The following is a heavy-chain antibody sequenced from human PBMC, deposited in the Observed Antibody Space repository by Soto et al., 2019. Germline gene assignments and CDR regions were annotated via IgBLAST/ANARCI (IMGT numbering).Heavy chain of an antibody. D-gene: IGHD3-3*01. CDR3: ARDLVSGSDFWPASNGGDFDY. V-gene: IGHV1-18*01. Sequence: QVQLVQSGAEVKRPGASVKVSCKASGYTFRNYGITWVRQAPGQGLEWMAWISPYNGNTNYAQDLQGRVTMTTNTSTSTVYMELSSLTSQDTAMYYCARDLVSGSDFWPASNGGDFDYLGQGTLVTVSS. CDR2: ISPYNGNT. CDR1: GYTFRNYG. J-gene: IGHJ4*02.